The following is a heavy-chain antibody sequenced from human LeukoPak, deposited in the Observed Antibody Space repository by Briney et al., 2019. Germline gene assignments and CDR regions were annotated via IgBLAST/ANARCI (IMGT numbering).Heavy chain of an antibody. CDR2: INDDGGT. CDR1: GETFSDYY. Sequence: PSETLSLTCAVYGETFSDYYWNWLRQPPGKGLEWIGEINDDGGTNYHPSLKSRVRMSVDTSRDEFTLKLSSVTAADTAVYYCARGRMKCRGYDWVWVDPWGRGTLVTVSS. CDR3: ARGRMKCRGYDWVWVDP. V-gene: IGHV4-34*01. D-gene: IGHD5-12*01. J-gene: IGHJ5*02.